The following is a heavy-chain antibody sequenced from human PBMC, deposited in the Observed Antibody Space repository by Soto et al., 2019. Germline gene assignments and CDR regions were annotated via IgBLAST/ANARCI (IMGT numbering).Heavy chain of an antibody. CDR1: GGSISSSSYY. V-gene: IGHV4-39*01. CDR3: ASPPLEDYLYYFDY. D-gene: IGHD3-3*01. J-gene: IGHJ4*02. CDR2: IYYSGST. Sequence: QLQLQESGPGLVKPSETLSLTCTVSGGSISSSSYYWGWIRQPPGKGLEWIGSIYYSGSTYYNPSLKSRVTRSVDTAKHQFSLKLSSVTAADTAVYYCASPPLEDYLYYFDYWGQGTLVTVSS.